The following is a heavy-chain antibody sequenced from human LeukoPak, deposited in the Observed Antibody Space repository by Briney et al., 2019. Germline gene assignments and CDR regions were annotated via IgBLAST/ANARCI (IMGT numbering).Heavy chain of an antibody. Sequence: PSETLSLTCTVSGGSISSSSYYWGWIRQPPGKGLEWIGSIYYTGNTYYNPSLKSRVTISVDTSKNQFSLRLTSVTAADTAVYFCATLVSTRYYFDYWGQGTLVTVSS. V-gene: IGHV4-39*07. CDR1: GGSISSSSYY. CDR3: ATLVSTRYYFDY. CDR2: IYYTGNT. J-gene: IGHJ4*02. D-gene: IGHD5/OR15-5a*01.